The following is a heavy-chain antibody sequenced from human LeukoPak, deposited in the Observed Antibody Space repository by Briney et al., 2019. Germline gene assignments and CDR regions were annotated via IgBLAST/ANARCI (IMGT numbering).Heavy chain of an antibody. Sequence: GGSLRLSCAASGFTFSSYSMNWVRQAPGKGLEWVSSISSGSNYIYYADSLKGRFTISRDNAKNSLYLQMNSPRADDTAVYYCAREQFRNDVYVDFDYWGRGTLVNVCS. CDR3: AREQFRNDVYVDFDY. CDR2: ISSGSNYI. D-gene: IGHD3-10*02. CDR1: GFTFSSYS. V-gene: IGHV3-21*01. J-gene: IGHJ4*02.